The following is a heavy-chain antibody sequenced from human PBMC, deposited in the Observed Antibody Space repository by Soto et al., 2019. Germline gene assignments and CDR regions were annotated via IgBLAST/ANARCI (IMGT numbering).Heavy chain of an antibody. CDR2: IYYSGST. D-gene: IGHD3-22*01. CDR3: ARHTSFYYENNWFDP. J-gene: IGHJ5*02. V-gene: IGHV4-59*08. CDR1: GGSISSYY. Sequence: SETLSLTCTVSGGSISSYYWSWIRQPPGKGLEWIGYIYYSGSTNYNPSLKSRVTISVDTSKNQFSLKLSSVTAADTAVYYCARHTSFYYENNWFDPWGQGTLVTVSS.